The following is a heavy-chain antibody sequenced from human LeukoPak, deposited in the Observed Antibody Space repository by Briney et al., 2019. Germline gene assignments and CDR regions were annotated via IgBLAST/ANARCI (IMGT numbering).Heavy chain of an antibody. V-gene: IGHV3-53*01. D-gene: IGHD5-24*01. CDR2: IYSGGST. CDR3: ARELRWQGTDFDY. CDR1: GFTVSSNY. Sequence: GGSLRLSCAASGFTVSSNYMSWVRQAPGKGLEWVSVIYSGGSTYYADSVKGRFTISRDDSKNTLYLQMNSLRAEDTVVYYCARELRWQGTDFDYWGQGTLVTVSS. J-gene: IGHJ4*02.